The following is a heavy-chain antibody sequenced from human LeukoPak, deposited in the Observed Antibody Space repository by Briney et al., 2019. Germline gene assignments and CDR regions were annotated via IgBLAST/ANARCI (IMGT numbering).Heavy chain of an antibody. J-gene: IGHJ4*02. Sequence: SETLSLTCTVSGGSISSYYWSWIRQPPGKGLEWIGNIYYSGSPNYNPSLKSRVTISVDTSKNQFSLKLNSVTAADTAVYYCARQIAAAGASNAHFDYWGQGSLVTVSS. V-gene: IGHV4-59*01. CDR3: ARQIAAAGASNAHFDY. CDR1: GGSISSYY. D-gene: IGHD6-13*01. CDR2: IYYSGSP.